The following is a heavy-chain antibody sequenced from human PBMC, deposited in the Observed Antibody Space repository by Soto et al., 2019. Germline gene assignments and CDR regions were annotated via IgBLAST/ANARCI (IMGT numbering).Heavy chain of an antibody. CDR2: IYYSGST. CDR1: GGSISSGGYY. J-gene: IGHJ4*02. CDR3: ARVGGYCSVGSCLFDY. D-gene: IGHD2-15*01. V-gene: IGHV4-31*03. Sequence: QVQLQESGPGLVKPSQTLSLTCTVSGGSISSGGYYWSWIRQHPGKGLEWIGYIYYSGSTYYNPSLKSRVTRSVDTSKNQSSLNLSSVTAADTAVYYCARVGGYCSVGSCLFDYWGQGTLVTVSS.